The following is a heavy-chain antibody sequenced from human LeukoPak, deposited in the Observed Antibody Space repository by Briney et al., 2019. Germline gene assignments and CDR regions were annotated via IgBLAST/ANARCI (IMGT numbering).Heavy chain of an antibody. V-gene: IGHV4-39*07. D-gene: IGHD1-26*01. CDR2: IYYSGST. CDR1: GGSISSSSYY. CDR3: ASIEETVGATRLFDY. Sequence: SETLSLTCTVSGGSISSSSYYWGWIRQPPGKGLEWIGSIYYSGSTYYNPSLKSRVTISVDTSKNQFSLKLSSVTAADTAVYYCASIEETVGATRLFDYWGQGTLVTVSS. J-gene: IGHJ4*02.